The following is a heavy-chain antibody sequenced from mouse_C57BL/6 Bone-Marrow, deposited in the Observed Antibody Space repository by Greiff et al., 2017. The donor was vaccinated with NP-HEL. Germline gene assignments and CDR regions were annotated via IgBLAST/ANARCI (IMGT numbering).Heavy chain of an antibody. CDR3: ARGRRNSMDY. V-gene: IGHV1-42*01. CDR2: INPSTGGT. CDR1: GYSFTGYY. J-gene: IGHJ4*01. Sequence: VQLQQSGPELVKPGASVKISCKASGYSFTGYYMNWVKQSPEKSPEWIGEINPSTGGTTYNQKFKAKATLTVDKSSSTAYMQLKSLTSEDSAVYYCARGRRNSMDYWGQGTSVTVSS.